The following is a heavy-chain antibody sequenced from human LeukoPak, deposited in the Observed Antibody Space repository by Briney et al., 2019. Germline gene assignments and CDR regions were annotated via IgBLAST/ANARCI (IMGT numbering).Heavy chain of an antibody. CDR3: ARDRDSSGYSVFDY. D-gene: IGHD3-22*01. V-gene: IGHV1-69*04. Sequence: SVKVSCKASGGTFSSYAISWVRQAPGQGLEWMGRIIPIFGIANYAQKFQGRVTITADKSTSTAYMELSSLRSEDTAVYYCARDRDSSGYSVFDYWGQGTLVTASS. CDR2: IIPIFGIA. CDR1: GGTFSSYA. J-gene: IGHJ4*02.